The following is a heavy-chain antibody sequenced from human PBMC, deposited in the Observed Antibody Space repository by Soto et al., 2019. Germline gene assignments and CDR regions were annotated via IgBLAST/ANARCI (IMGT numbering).Heavy chain of an antibody. CDR2: MNPVSGDT. CDR3: ARMESFGSLNWFDP. CDR1: GYTFTNND. D-gene: IGHD5-18*01. Sequence: ASVKVSCKASGYTFTNNDVSWVRQATGQGLEWMGWMNPVSGDTGYAQKFQGRVTMTRDISIATAYMELTSLTSEDTAIYYCARMESFGSLNWFDPWGQGTLVTVSS. V-gene: IGHV1-8*02. J-gene: IGHJ5*02.